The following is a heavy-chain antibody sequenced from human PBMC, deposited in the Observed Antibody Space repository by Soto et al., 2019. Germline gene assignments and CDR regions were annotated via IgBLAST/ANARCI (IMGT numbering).Heavy chain of an antibody. CDR2: IYYSGGT. V-gene: IGHV4-39*01. CDR3: ARRFVFGLVTQLEGFDI. D-gene: IGHD3-3*01. Sequence: SETLSITCTVSGGSISSSSYYWGWIRQPPGKGLEWIGSIYYSGGTYYNPSLKSRVTISVDTSKNQFSLKLSSVTAADTAVYYCARRFVFGLVTQLEGFDIWGQGTMVTVSS. J-gene: IGHJ3*02. CDR1: GGSISSSSYY.